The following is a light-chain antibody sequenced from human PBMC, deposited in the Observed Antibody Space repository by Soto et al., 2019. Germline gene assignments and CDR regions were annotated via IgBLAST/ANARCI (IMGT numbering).Light chain of an antibody. V-gene: IGLV2-8*01. CDR2: EVS. CDR1: SSDVGRYNY. CDR3: SSYAGNSRCV. J-gene: IGLJ1*01. Sequence: QSVLTQPPSASGSPGQSVTISCTGTSSDVGRYNYISWYQQRPGKAPKLIIYEVSKRPSGVPDRLSGFKYGNTASLTVSGLQAEDEADYYCSSYAGNSRCVFGTGTKVTVL.